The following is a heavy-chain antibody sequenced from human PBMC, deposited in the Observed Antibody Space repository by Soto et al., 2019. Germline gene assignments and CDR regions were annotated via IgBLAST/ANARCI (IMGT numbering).Heavy chain of an antibody. Sequence: GASVKVSCKASGGTFSSYAISWVRQAPGQGLEWMGGIIPIFGTANYAQKFQGRVTITADESTSTAYMELSSLRSEDTAVYYCARGRGYSGYDYYYYGMDVWGQGTTVTVSS. D-gene: IGHD5-12*01. CDR2: IIPIFGTA. CDR1: GGTFSSYA. V-gene: IGHV1-69*13. J-gene: IGHJ6*02. CDR3: ARGRGYSGYDYYYYGMDV.